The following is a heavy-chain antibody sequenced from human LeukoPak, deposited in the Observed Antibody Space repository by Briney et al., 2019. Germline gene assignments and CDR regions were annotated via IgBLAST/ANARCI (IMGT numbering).Heavy chain of an antibody. CDR1: GFTFSSYS. V-gene: IGHV3-7*01. D-gene: IGHD3-22*01. Sequence: GGSLRLSCAASGFTFSSYSMNWVRQAPGKGLEWVANIKQDGSEKYYVDSVKGRFTISRDNAKNSLYLQMNSLRAEDKGVYYCAREHHYYYDSSGTALMAEIKYYFDYWGQGTLVTVSS. CDR3: AREHHYYYDSSGTALMAEIKYYFDY. CDR2: IKQDGSEK. J-gene: IGHJ4*02.